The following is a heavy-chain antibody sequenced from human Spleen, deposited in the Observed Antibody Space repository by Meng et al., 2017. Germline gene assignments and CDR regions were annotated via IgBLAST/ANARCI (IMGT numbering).Heavy chain of an antibody. D-gene: IGHD5-24*01. CDR2: VYPGDSDT. J-gene: IGHJ4*02. CDR1: GYSFTNYW. Sequence: GESLKISCKDSGYSFTNYWIGWVRQMPGKGLEWMGIVYPGDSDTRYSPSVQGQVTISADKSISTAYLQWSSLKASDTAIYYCARRRDGYNYYFDYWGQGTLVTVPQ. CDR3: ARRRDGYNYYFDY. V-gene: IGHV5-51*01.